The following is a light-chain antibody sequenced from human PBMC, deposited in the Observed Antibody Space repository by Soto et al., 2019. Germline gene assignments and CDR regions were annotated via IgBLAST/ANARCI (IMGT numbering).Light chain of an antibody. J-gene: IGLJ1*01. Sequence: QSVLTQPASVSGSPGQSITISCTGTSSDVGGYNYVSWYQQHPGKAPKLMIYEVSNRPSGVSNRFSGSKSGNTASLSISGLQAEDEADYCCSSYTSSSTLYVFGTGTQLTVL. V-gene: IGLV2-14*01. CDR2: EVS. CDR1: SSDVGGYNY. CDR3: SSYTSSSTLYV.